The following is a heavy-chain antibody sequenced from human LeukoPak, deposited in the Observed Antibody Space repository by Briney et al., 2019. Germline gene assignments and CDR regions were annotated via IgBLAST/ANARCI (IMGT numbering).Heavy chain of an antibody. CDR2: IYYSGST. Sequence: SETLSLTCTVSGGSISSYYWSWIRQPPGKGLEWIGYIYYSGSTNYNPSLKSRATISVDTSKNQFSLKLSSVTAADTAVYYCARGWRYYDSSGYLDYWGQGTLVTVSS. CDR1: GGSISSYY. V-gene: IGHV4-59*01. CDR3: ARGWRYYDSSGYLDY. J-gene: IGHJ4*02. D-gene: IGHD3-22*01.